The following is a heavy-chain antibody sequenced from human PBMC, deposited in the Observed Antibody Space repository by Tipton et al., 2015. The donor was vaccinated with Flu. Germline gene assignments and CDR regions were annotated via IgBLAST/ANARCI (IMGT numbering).Heavy chain of an antibody. CDR3: ARDYAPAYYYDNSAYAYFDC. CDR1: GFSFTNYS. J-gene: IGHJ4*02. D-gene: IGHD3-22*01. V-gene: IGHV3-21*06. CDR2: IRRSSGDT. Sequence: GSLRLSCAASGFSFTNYSMNWVRQAPGKGLEWVSSIRRSSGDTFYADSVKGRFTISRDIAKNSLDLQMNSLRVEDTAVYFCARDYAPAYYYDNSAYAYFDCWGLGTLITVSS.